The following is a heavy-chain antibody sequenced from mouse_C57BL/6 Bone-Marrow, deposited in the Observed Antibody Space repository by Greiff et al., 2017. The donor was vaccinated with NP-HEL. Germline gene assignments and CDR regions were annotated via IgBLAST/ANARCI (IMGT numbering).Heavy chain of an antibody. CDR2: IYPRSGNT. CDR3: ARDYYGSSYWYFDV. D-gene: IGHD1-1*01. Sequence: VQLQQSGAELARPGASVKLSCKASGYTFTSYCISWVKQRTGQGLEWIGEIYPRSGNTYYNEKFKGKATLTADKSSSTAYMELRSLTSEDSAVYFCARDYYGSSYWYFDVWGTGTTVTVSS. J-gene: IGHJ1*03. V-gene: IGHV1-81*01. CDR1: GYTFTSYC.